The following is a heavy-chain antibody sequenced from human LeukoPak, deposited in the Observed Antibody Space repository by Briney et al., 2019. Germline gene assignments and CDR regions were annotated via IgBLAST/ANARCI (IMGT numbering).Heavy chain of an antibody. D-gene: IGHD3-22*01. CDR2: ISSSSSYI. CDR1: GFTFSSYS. J-gene: IGHJ4*02. V-gene: IGHV3-21*01. CDR3: ARGVVVVTGFDY. Sequence: GGSLRLSCAASGFTFSSYSMNWVRQAPGKGLEWVSSISSSSSYIYYADSVKGRFTISRDNAKNSLYLQMNSLRAEDTAVYYCARGVVVVTGFDYWGQGTLVTVSS.